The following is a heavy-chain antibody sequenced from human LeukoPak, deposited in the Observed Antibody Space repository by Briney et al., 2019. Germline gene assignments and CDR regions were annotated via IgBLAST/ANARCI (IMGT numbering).Heavy chain of an antibody. Sequence: SQTLSLTCTVSGDSVSSGGYYWSWIRQHPGKGLEWIGSIYFSGNTYYTPTLRSPLTISVDTSNNQFSLKLNSVTAADMAVYYCARGGIAARLMYGFQNWFDPWGQGTLVTVSS. J-gene: IGHJ5*02. D-gene: IGHD6-6*01. CDR1: GDSVSSGGYY. V-gene: IGHV4-31*01. CDR2: IYFSGNT. CDR3: ARGGIAARLMYGFQNWFDP.